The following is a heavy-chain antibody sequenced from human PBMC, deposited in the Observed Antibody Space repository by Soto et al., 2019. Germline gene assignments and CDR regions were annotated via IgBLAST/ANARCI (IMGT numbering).Heavy chain of an antibody. Sequence: ASVKVSCKASGYTFTSYGISWVRQAPGQGLEWMGWISAYNGNTNYAQKLQGRVTMTTDTSTSTAYMELRSLRSDDTAVYYCAIAEVAGPDYYYYYMDVWGKGTTVTGPS. CDR2: ISAYNGNT. CDR1: GYTFTSYG. CDR3: AIAEVAGPDYYYYYMDV. V-gene: IGHV1-18*01. J-gene: IGHJ6*03. D-gene: IGHD6-19*01.